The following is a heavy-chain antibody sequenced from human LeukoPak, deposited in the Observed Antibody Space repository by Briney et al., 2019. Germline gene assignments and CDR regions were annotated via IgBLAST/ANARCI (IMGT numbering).Heavy chain of an antibody. V-gene: IGHV3-48*01. CDR1: GFTFSGYS. Sequence: GGSLRLSCAASGFTFSGYSMNWVRQAPGRGLEWVSYISSSSSTIYYADSVKGRFTISRDNAKNSLYLQMNSLRAEDTAVYYSAREAKYYDFWSGYPLLGWFDPWGQGTLVTVSS. D-gene: IGHD3-3*01. CDR2: ISSSSSTI. CDR3: AREAKYYDFWSGYPLLGWFDP. J-gene: IGHJ5*02.